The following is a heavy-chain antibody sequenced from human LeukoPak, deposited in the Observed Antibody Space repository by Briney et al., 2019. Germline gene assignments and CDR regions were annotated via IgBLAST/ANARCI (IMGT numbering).Heavy chain of an antibody. CDR1: GDSISSGSYY. V-gene: IGHV4-39*07. CDR2: IYHSGST. D-gene: IGHD6-13*01. Sequence: PSQTLSLTCTVSGDSISSGSYYWGWIRQPPGKGLEWIGSIYHSGSTYYNPSLKSRVTISVDTSKNQFSLKLSSVTAADTAVYYCARGENIAAAGTNFDYWGQGTLVTVSS. CDR3: ARGENIAAAGTNFDY. J-gene: IGHJ4*02.